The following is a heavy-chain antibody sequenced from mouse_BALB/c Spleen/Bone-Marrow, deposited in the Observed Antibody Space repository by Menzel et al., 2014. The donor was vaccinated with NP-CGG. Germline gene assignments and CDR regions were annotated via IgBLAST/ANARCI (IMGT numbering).Heavy chain of an antibody. J-gene: IGHJ4*01. D-gene: IGHD2-12*01. CDR1: GFTFSDYY. V-gene: IGHV5-4*02. CDR2: ISDGGSYT. CDR3: ARDYDYAMDY. Sequence: EVKLMESGGGLVKPGGSLKLSCAASGFTFSDYYMYWVRQTPEKWLEWVATISDGGSYTYYPDSVKGRFTISRDNAKNNLHLQMSSLKSEDTAMYYCARDYDYAMDYWGQGTSVTVSS.